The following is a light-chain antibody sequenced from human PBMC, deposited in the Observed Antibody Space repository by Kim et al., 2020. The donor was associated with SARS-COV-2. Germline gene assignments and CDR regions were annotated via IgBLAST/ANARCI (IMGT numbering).Light chain of an antibody. Sequence: GQTVTISCAGSRSNIGSKSVRWFQQFPGTTPKLLIYRNNQRPSGVPDRISGSKSGTSASLAISGLRSEDEADYYCAAWDDRLRGKVFGGGTQLTVL. J-gene: IGLJ3*02. CDR2: RNN. CDR1: RSNIGSKS. V-gene: IGLV1-47*02. CDR3: AAWDDRLRGKV.